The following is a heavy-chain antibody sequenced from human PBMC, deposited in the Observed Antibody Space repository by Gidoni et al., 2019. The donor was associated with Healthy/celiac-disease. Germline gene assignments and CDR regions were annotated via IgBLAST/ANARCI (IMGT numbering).Heavy chain of an antibody. D-gene: IGHD4-17*01. CDR1: GFTFSSVS. CDR2: ISSSSSSI. V-gene: IGHV3-21*01. J-gene: IGHJ4*02. CDR3: ARGGEGYGDYAFDY. Sequence: EVQLVESGGGLVKPGGSLRRSCAASGFTFSSVSRNWVRQAPGKGLEWFSSISSSSSSIYYADSVKGRFTISIDNAKNSLYLKMNSLRAEDTAVYYCARGGEGYGDYAFDYWGQGTLVTVSS.